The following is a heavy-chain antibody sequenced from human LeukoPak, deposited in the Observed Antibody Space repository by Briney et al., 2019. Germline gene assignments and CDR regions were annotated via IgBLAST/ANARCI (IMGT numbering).Heavy chain of an antibody. J-gene: IGHJ4*02. CDR1: GFTFSSYW. CDR2: IKQDGSEK. D-gene: IGHD4-17*01. Sequence: PGGSLRLSCAASGFTFSSYWMTWVRQAPGKGLEWVANIKQDGSEKYYLDSVKGRFTISRDNAKNSLYLQMDSLRAEDTAMYFCARDRGWGLRFLDYWGQGTLVTVSS. V-gene: IGHV3-7*01. CDR3: ARDRGWGLRFLDY.